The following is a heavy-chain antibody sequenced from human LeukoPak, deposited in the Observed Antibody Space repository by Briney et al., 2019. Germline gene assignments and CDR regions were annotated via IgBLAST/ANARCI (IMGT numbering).Heavy chain of an antibody. Sequence: GGSLRLSCAASGFTFSSHGMHWVRQAPGKGLEWVAFIRYDGSNKYYADSVKGRFTISRDNSKNTLYLQMNSLRAEDTAVYYCAKVEYSSSWQKGYFDYWGQGTLVTVSS. CDR2: IRYDGSNK. D-gene: IGHD6-13*01. V-gene: IGHV3-30*02. CDR3: AKVEYSSSWQKGYFDY. CDR1: GFTFSSHG. J-gene: IGHJ4*02.